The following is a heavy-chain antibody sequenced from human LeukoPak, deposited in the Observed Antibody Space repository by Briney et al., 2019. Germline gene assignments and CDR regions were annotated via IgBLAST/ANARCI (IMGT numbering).Heavy chain of an antibody. CDR1: GGSVSSGGYY. Sequence: SETLSLTCTVSGGSVSSGGYYWSWIRQPPGKGLEWIGYIYHSGSTYYNPSLKSRVTISVDRSKNQFSLKLSSVTAADTAVYYCARDSTTLNYDFWSGYPHAFDIWGQGTMVTVSS. J-gene: IGHJ3*02. D-gene: IGHD3-3*01. CDR2: IYHSGST. V-gene: IGHV4-30-2*01. CDR3: ARDSTTLNYDFWSGYPHAFDI.